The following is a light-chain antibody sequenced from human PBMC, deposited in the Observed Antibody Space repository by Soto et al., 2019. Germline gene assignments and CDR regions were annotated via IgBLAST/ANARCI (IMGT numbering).Light chain of an antibody. V-gene: IGLV2-14*01. CDR2: EVN. CDR3: ASYTTSHTRV. J-gene: IGLJ3*02. CDR1: NSDVGAYNY. Sequence: QSALTQPASVSGSPGQSITISCTGSNSDVGAYNYVSWYQQHPGKAPRLIIFEVNDRPSGVSHRFSGSKSGNTASLTISGIQAEYEADYYCASYTTSHTRVFGGGTKVTVL.